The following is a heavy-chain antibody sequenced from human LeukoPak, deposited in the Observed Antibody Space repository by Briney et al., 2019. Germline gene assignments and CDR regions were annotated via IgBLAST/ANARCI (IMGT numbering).Heavy chain of an antibody. D-gene: IGHD6-6*01. V-gene: IGHV4-39*07. CDR3: ARDLQYSSPLGY. CDR1: GGSISSSNYY. CDR2: MYYSGSI. J-gene: IGHJ4*02. Sequence: SETLSLTCTVSGGSISSSNYYWGWIRQPPGKGLEWIGSMYYSGSIFYNPSLKSRVTISINTSKNQFSLKVSSVTAADTAVYYCARDLQYSSPLGYWGQGTLVTVSS.